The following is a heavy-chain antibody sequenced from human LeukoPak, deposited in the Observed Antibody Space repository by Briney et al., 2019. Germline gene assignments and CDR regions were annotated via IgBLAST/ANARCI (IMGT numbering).Heavy chain of an antibody. CDR3: APLHYYDSSGYYSDAFDI. D-gene: IGHD3-22*01. J-gene: IGHJ3*02. CDR2: IYYSGST. Sequence: SETLSLTCTVSGGSISSYYWSWIRQPPGKGLEWIGSIYYSGSTYYNPSLKSRVTISVDTSKNQFSLKLSSVTAADTAVYYCAPLHYYDSSGYYSDAFDIWGQGTMVTVSS. CDR1: GGSISSYY. V-gene: IGHV4-59*04.